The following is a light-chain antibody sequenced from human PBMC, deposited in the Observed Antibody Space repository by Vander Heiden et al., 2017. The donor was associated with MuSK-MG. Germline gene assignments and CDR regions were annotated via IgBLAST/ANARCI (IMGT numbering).Light chain of an antibody. V-gene: IGLV1-44*01. J-gene: IGLJ2*01. CDR3: ATMDDSLNAGL. CDR1: PSHIGRYP. Sequence: QSVLTQPPSASRTPGQRITISCSGDPSHIGRYPVNWLQEFLGPAPRLVIYRNHQRPPGVPDRFSGSKSGTSASLAISWLQSEVEGDYYCATMDDSLNAGLFGGGTKLTVL. CDR2: RNH.